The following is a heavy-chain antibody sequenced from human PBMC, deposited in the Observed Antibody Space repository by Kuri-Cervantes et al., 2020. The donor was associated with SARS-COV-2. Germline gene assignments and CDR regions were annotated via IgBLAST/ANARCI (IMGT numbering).Heavy chain of an antibody. CDR3: ARGVGAAVAGTLITIYYYYGMDV. D-gene: IGHD6-19*01. Sequence: SQNLSLTCAVYGGSFSGYYWSWIRQPPGKGLEWIGEINQSGSTNYNPSLKSRVTISVDTSKNQFSLKLSSVTAADTAVYYCARGVGAAVAGTLITIYYYYGMDVWGQGTTVTVSS. V-gene: IGHV4-34*01. J-gene: IGHJ6*02. CDR1: GGSFSGYY. CDR2: INQSGST.